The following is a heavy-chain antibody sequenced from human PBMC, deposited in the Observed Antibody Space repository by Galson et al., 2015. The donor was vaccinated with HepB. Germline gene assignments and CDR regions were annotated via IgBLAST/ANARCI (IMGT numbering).Heavy chain of an antibody. Sequence: QSGAEVTKPGESLKISCKASGYSFTNYWIGWVRQMPGKGLEWMGIIYPGDSDIRYSPFFQGQVTISVDKSISTAYLQWSSLKASDTAMYYCAKRPAYCSSTSCFLIDYWGQGTLVTVSS. J-gene: IGHJ4*02. CDR1: GYSFTNYW. CDR2: IYPGDSDI. D-gene: IGHD2-2*01. V-gene: IGHV5-51*01. CDR3: AKRPAYCSSTSCFLIDY.